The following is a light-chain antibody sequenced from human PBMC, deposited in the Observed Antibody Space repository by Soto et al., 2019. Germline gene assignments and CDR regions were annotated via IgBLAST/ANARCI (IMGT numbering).Light chain of an antibody. CDR2: DAF. CDR1: HGITTS. Sequence: DIQMTQSPSTLSASVGDRVSITCRASHGITTSLAWYQQKPGKAPKLLIFDAFTLQSGVPSRFSGSGSGTDFTLTLSSLQPDDFASYYCQQYEHYVYTFGQGTKVEIK. V-gene: IGKV1-5*01. CDR3: QQYEHYVYT. J-gene: IGKJ2*01.